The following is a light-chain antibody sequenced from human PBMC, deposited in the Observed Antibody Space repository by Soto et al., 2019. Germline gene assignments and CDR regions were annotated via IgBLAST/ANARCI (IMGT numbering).Light chain of an antibody. CDR2: EAS. CDR1: SSDVGGYNY. CDR3: SSYTRSSTLYV. J-gene: IGLJ1*01. V-gene: IGLV2-14*01. Sequence: QSALTQPASVSGSPGQSITISCTGTSSDVGGYNYVSWYQQHPGKAPKLMIDEASTRPSGVSNRFSGSKSGNTASLTISGLQAEDEADYYCSSYTRSSTLYVFGTGTQLTVL.